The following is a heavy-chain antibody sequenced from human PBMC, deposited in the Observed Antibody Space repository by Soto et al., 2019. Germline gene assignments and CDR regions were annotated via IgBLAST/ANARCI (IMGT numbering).Heavy chain of an antibody. J-gene: IGHJ6*02. CDR2: IYSSGST. Sequence: PSETLSLTCTVSGASVSSGSHYWSWIRQPPGKGLEWIGYIYSSGSTNYNPSLKSRVTISVDTSKNQFSLRLCSVTAADMAVYYCARDRITMVVAYGMDVWGQGTTVTVSS. CDR1: GASVSSGSHY. CDR3: ARDRITMVVAYGMDV. D-gene: IGHD3-10*01. V-gene: IGHV4-61*01.